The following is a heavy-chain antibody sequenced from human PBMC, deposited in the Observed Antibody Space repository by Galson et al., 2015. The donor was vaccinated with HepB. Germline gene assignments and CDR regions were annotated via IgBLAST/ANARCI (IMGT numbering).Heavy chain of an antibody. CDR1: GFSFSDYW. V-gene: IGHV3-7*03. CDR3: VRGTKDLDDKLTGFDY. CDR2: VSEDGSEK. Sequence: SLRLSCAVSGFSFSDYWMAWVRQAPGKGLEWVGNVSEDGSEKSYVESVKGRFTISRDNAEKSVFLHMSSLTGEDTAVYYCVRGTKDLDDKLTGFDYWGRGTLVTVSA. J-gene: IGHJ4*02. D-gene: IGHD3-9*01.